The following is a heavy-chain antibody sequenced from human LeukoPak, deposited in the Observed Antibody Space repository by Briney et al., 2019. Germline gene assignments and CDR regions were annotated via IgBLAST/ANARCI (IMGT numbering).Heavy chain of an antibody. D-gene: IGHD2-15*01. Sequence: GGSLRLSRAVSGFTFSNNWMSWVRQAPGKGLEWVANIKQDGSDKYYVDSVKGRFTISRDDAKKSMFLVMNSLRVEDTAVYFCARYSEVYYYVDVWGTGTTVTVSS. J-gene: IGHJ6*03. CDR3: ARYSEVYYYVDV. CDR2: IKQDGSDK. V-gene: IGHV3-7*01. CDR1: GFTFSNNW.